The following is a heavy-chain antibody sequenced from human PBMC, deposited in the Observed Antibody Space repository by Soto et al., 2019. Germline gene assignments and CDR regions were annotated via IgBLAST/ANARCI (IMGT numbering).Heavy chain of an antibody. J-gene: IGHJ6*02. D-gene: IGHD1-26*01. CDR3: TTPPVGATLIGMAV. CDR2: IKSKTDGGTT. Sequence: GGSLRLSCAASGFTFSNAWMSWVRQAPGKGLEWVGRIKSKTDGGTTDYAAPVKGRFTISRDDSKNTLYLQMNSLKTEDTAVYYCTTPPVGATLIGMAVWGQGTTVTVSS. CDR1: GFTFSNAW. V-gene: IGHV3-15*01.